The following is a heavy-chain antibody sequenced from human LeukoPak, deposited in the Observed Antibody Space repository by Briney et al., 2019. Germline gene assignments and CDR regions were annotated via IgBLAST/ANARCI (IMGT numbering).Heavy chain of an antibody. J-gene: IGHJ4*02. CDR3: ARDPDYYDSSGSVMDY. V-gene: IGHV3-30*01. CDR1: GFTFSSYA. CDR2: ISYDGSNK. Sequence: GESLRLSCAASGFTFSSYAMHWVRQAPGKGLEWVAVISYDGSNKYYADSVKGRFTISRDNSKNTLYLQTNSLRAEDTAVYYCARDPDYYDSSGSVMDYWGQGTLVTVSS. D-gene: IGHD3-22*01.